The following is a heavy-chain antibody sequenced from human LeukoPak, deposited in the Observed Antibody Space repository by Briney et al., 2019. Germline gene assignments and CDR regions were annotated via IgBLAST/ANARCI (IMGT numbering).Heavy chain of an antibody. CDR1: GGSISSYY. CDR3: ARVWRGYSGYDSPLDY. CDR2: IYYSGST. V-gene: IGHV4-59*01. Sequence: SETLSLTCTVSGGSISSYYWSWIRQPPGKGLEWMGYIYYSGSTNYNPSPKSRVTISVDTSKNQFSLKLSSVTAADTAVYYCARVWRGYSGYDSPLDYWGQGTLVTVSS. J-gene: IGHJ4*02. D-gene: IGHD5-12*01.